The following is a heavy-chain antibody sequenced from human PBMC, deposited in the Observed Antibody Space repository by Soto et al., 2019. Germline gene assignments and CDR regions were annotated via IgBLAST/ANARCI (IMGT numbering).Heavy chain of an antibody. CDR3: AGDRHDYVWGSSKAY. CDR1: GGTFSSYA. Sequence: QVQLVQSGAEVKKPGSSVKVSCKASGGTFSSYAISWVRQAPGQGLEWMGGIIPIFGTANYAQKFQGRVTMXXDXSXXAAYMELSSRRSEDTAVYYCAGDRHDYVWGSSKAYWGQGALVTVSS. D-gene: IGHD3-16*01. CDR2: IIPIFGTA. V-gene: IGHV1-69*12. J-gene: IGHJ4*02.